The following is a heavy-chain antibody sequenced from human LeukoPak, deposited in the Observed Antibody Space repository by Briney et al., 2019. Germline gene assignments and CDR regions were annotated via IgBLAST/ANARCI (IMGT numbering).Heavy chain of an antibody. D-gene: IGHD4-23*01. J-gene: IGHJ4*02. CDR2: INMDGSTT. Sequence: GGSLRLSCAASGFTFSSYWMHWVRQAPGKGLVWASRINMDGSTTTYADSVRGRFTISRDNAKNTLYLQMNSLRAEDTAVYYCARGGGGNVGYWGQGTLVTVSS. CDR3: ARGGGGNVGY. CDR1: GFTFSSYW. V-gene: IGHV3-74*01.